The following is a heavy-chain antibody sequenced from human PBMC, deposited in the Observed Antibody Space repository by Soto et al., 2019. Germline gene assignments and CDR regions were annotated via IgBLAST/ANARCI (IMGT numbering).Heavy chain of an antibody. CDR1: GDRVSSNSAA. J-gene: IGHJ6*02. V-gene: IGHV6-1*01. CDR2: TYYRSKWYN. CDR3: ARESLPLTGGNGRDYYGMDV. D-gene: IGHD7-27*01. Sequence: QSQTLSLTCAISGDRVSSNSAAWNWIRQSPSRGLEWLGRTYYRSKWYNDYAVSVKSRITINPDTSKNQFSLQLNSVTPEDTAVYYCARESLPLTGGNGRDYYGMDVWGQGTTVTVSS.